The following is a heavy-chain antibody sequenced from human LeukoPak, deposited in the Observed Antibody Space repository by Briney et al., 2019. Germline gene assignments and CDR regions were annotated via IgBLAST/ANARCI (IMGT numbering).Heavy chain of an antibody. Sequence: GGSLRLSCVASGFTVNSHYMSWVRQAPGKGLEWVSVIYSGGSTYYADSVKGRFTISRDNSKNTLYLQMNSLRAEDTAVYYCAREPKRGSGDYFDYWGQGTLVTVSS. V-gene: IGHV3-53*01. D-gene: IGHD2-15*01. J-gene: IGHJ4*02. CDR1: GFTVNSHY. CDR2: IYSGGST. CDR3: AREPKRGSGDYFDY.